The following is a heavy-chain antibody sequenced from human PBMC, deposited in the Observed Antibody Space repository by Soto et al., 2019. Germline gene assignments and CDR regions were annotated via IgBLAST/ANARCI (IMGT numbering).Heavy chain of an antibody. J-gene: IGHJ6*02. CDR3: GRGGYRHYSAYYYYALDV. D-gene: IGHD4-4*01. V-gene: IGHV3-72*01. CDR1: GFTLSDYY. CDR2: TRDKPNSYTT. Sequence: PLGSLRLSCVASGFTLSDYYVDWVRQAPGKGLEWVGRTRDKPNSYTTEYAASVEGRFTISRDDSKNPLYLQLNSLNTEDTAVYYCGRGGYRHYSAYYYYALDVWGQGTTVTVSS.